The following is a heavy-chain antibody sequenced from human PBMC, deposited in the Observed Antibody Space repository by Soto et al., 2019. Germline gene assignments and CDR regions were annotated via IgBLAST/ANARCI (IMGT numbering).Heavy chain of an antibody. CDR3: ARSQGSSTSLEIYYYYYYGMDV. J-gene: IGHJ6*02. CDR1: GGTFSSYA. Sequence: QVQLVQSGAEVKKPGSLVKVSCKASGGTFSSYAISWVRQAPGQGLEWVGGIIPIVGSANYAQKFQGRVTITADESTSTAYMELSSLRSEDTAVYYCARSQGSSTSLEIYYYYYYGMDVWGQGTTVTVSS. D-gene: IGHD2-2*01. V-gene: IGHV1-69*01. CDR2: IIPIVGSA.